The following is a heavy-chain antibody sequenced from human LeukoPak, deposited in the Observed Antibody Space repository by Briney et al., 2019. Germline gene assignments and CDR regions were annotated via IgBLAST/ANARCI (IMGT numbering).Heavy chain of an antibody. J-gene: IGHJ4*02. D-gene: IGHD2-2*01. V-gene: IGHV1-18*04. Sequence: ASVKVSCKASGYTFTSYGISWVRQAPGQGLEWMGWISAYNGNTNYAQKLQGRVTMTTDTSTSTAYMELRSLRSDDTAVYYCARVATSCPGYGYFDYWGQGTLVTVSS. CDR2: ISAYNGNT. CDR3: ARVATSCPGYGYFDY. CDR1: GYTFTSYG.